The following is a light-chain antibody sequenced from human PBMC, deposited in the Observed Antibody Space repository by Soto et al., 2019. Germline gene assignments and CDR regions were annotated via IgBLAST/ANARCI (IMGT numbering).Light chain of an antibody. CDR3: SSYTSSTTRV. V-gene: IGLV2-14*01. Sequence: QSALTQPASVSGSPGQSITISCTGTSSDVGDYNYVSWYQQHPGKAPKLMIYDVSNRPSGVSNRCSGSKSGSTASLTISGLPAEDEADYYCSSYTSSTTRVFGTGTKVTVL. CDR2: DVS. CDR1: SSDVGDYNY. J-gene: IGLJ1*01.